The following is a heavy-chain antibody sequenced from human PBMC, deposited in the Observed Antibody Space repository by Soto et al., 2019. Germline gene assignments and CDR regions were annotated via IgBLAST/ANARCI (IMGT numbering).Heavy chain of an antibody. CDR2: ISYDGSNK. Sequence: QVQLVESGGGVVQPGRSLRLSCAASGFTFSSYGMHWVRQAPGKGLEWVAVISYDGSNKYYADSVKGRFTISIDNSKNTLYLQMNSLRAEDTAVYYCAKEHELRGGYDLWYFDYWGQGTLVTVSS. CDR1: GFTFSSYG. J-gene: IGHJ4*02. CDR3: AKEHELRGGYDLWYFDY. V-gene: IGHV3-30*18. D-gene: IGHD5-12*01.